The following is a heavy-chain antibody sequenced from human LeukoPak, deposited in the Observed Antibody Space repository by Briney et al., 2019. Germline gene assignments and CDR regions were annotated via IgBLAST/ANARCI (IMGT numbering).Heavy chain of an antibody. Sequence: GGSLSLSCAASGFTFSSYTMNWFRQAPGKGLEWVSLIRRKASGGTTEYAASVKGRFIISRDDSKSIAYLQMSSLKIEDTAVYYCTRAQWSPPTGFDPWGQGTLVTVSS. CDR2: IRRKASGGTT. V-gene: IGHV3-49*03. CDR1: GFTFSSYT. D-gene: IGHD6-19*01. J-gene: IGHJ5*02. CDR3: TRAQWSPPTGFDP.